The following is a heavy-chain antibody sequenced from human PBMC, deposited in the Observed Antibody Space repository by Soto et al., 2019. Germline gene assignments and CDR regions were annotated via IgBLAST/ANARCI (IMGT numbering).Heavy chain of an antibody. Sequence: QVQLVQSGAEVKKPGSSVKVSCKASGATFSSYAISWVRQAPGQGLEWMGGIIPIFGTANYAQKFQGRVTITADESTSTAYMELSSLRSEDTAVYYCARVVPGVRGVIIWGYFDYWGQGTLVTVSS. D-gene: IGHD3-10*01. CDR2: IIPIFGTA. CDR3: ARVVPGVRGVIIWGYFDY. CDR1: GATFSSYA. J-gene: IGHJ4*02. V-gene: IGHV1-69*01.